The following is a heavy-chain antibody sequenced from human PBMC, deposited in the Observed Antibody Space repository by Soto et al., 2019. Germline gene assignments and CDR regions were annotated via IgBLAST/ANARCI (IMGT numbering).Heavy chain of an antibody. D-gene: IGHD2-2*01. V-gene: IGHV3-30*18. CDR1: GFTFSSYG. CDR3: AKDTRDIVVVPAAMMYYYGMDV. Sequence: QVQLVESGGGVVQPGRSLRLSCAASGFTFSSYGMHWVRQAPGKGLEWVAVISYDGSNKYYADSVKGRFTISRDNSKNTLYLPMNSLRAADTAVYYCAKDTRDIVVVPAAMMYYYGMDVWGQGTTVTVSS. CDR2: ISYDGSNK. J-gene: IGHJ6*02.